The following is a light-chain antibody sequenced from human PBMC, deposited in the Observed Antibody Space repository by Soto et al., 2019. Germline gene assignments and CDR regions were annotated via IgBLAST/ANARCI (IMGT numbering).Light chain of an antibody. CDR2: GAS. CDR1: QSVSSN. V-gene: IGKV3-15*01. J-gene: IGKJ5*01. CDR3: QQYNNLPPIT. Sequence: EIVMTQYQATLSVSPGERATLSCRASQSVSSNLAWYQQKPGQAPRLLIYGASTRATGIPARFSGSGSGTEFTLTISSLQSEDFAVYYCQQYNNLPPITFGQGTLLEN.